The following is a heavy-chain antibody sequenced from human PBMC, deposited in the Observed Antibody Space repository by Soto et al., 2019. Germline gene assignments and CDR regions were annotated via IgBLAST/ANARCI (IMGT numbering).Heavy chain of an antibody. J-gene: IGHJ4*02. V-gene: IGHV3-64D*06. D-gene: IGHD3-9*01. Sequence: EVHLVESGGGLVQPGGSLRLSCSASGFTFSSYDVHWVRQAQGKGLEFVAGISPNGGSTFYADSVKGRSTISRDNSKNTLYLQMSSLRPDDTAVYYCVKLTDYWGQGTQVTVSS. CDR1: GFTFSSYD. CDR3: VKLTDY. CDR2: ISPNGGST.